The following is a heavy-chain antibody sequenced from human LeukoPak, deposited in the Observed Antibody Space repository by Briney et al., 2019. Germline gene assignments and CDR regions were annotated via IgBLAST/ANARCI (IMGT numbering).Heavy chain of an antibody. Sequence: PSETLSLTCTVSGGSVSSYYWSWIRQPPGKGLEWIGYIYYSGSTNCNPSLKSRVTISVDTSKNQFSLKLSSVTAADTAVYYCARDRAYFDYWGQGTLVTVSS. CDR3: ARDRAYFDY. CDR1: GGSVSSYY. J-gene: IGHJ4*02. CDR2: IYYSGST. V-gene: IGHV4-59*02.